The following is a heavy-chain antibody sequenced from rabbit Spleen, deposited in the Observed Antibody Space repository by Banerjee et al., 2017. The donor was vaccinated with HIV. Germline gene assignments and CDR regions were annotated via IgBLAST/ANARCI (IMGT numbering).Heavy chain of an antibody. J-gene: IGHJ6*01. CDR2: IDSATGNT. CDR1: GFSFNNKYV. Sequence: QELLEESGGDLVKPEGSLTLTCTASGFSFNNKYVMCWVRQAPGSGLEWIACIDSATGNTVYATWAKGPFTISKTSSTTVTLQMTRLTAADTATYFCARDTGSSFSSYGMDLWGQGTLVTVS. D-gene: IGHD8-1*01. V-gene: IGHV1S45*01. CDR3: ARDTGSSFSSYGMDL.